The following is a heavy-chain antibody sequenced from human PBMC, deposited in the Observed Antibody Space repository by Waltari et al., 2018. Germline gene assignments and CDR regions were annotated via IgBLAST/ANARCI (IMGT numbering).Heavy chain of an antibody. V-gene: IGHV4-39*01. CDR1: GGSISSSSYY. Sequence: QLQLQESGPGLVKPSETLSLTCTVSGGSISSSSYYWGWIRQPPGKGLEWIGSIYYSGCTYYNPSLKSRVTISVDTSKNQFSLKLSSVTAADTAVYYCARPHGTYYYDSSGYFTAFDIWGQGTMVTVSS. J-gene: IGHJ3*02. CDR2: IYYSGCT. CDR3: ARPHGTYYYDSSGYFTAFDI. D-gene: IGHD3-22*01.